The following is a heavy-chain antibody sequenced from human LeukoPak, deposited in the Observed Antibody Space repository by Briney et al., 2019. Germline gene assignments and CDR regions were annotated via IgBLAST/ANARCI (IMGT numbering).Heavy chain of an antibody. Sequence: PGGSLRLSCAASGFTFSSYGMHWVRQAPGKGPDWATVISYDGSNKYYADSVKGRFTISRDNSKNTLYLQMNSLRAEDTAVYYCAKRGYFDYWGQGTLVTVSS. J-gene: IGHJ4*02. CDR1: GFTFSSYG. CDR2: ISYDGSNK. CDR3: AKRGYFDY. V-gene: IGHV3-30*18.